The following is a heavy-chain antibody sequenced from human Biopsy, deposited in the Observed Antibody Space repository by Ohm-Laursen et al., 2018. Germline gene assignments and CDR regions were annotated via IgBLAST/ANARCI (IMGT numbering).Heavy chain of an antibody. CDR2: INCKTGTT. CDR1: SYTFTDYN. CDR3: ARDPLNGHKHFDY. D-gene: IGHD2-8*01. J-gene: IGHJ4*02. V-gene: IGHV1-2*02. Sequence: ATVKISCKASSYTFTDYNIHWMRQAPGQGLEWLGYINCKTGTTNYAQKFQGTVTMTRDTSISTAYLALGSLRSADTAIYYCARDPLNGHKHFDYWGQGSLVTVSS.